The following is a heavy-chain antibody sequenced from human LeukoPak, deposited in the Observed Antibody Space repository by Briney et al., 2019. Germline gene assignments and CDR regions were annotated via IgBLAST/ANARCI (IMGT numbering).Heavy chain of an antibody. CDR1: GFTFSNYW. J-gene: IGHJ1*01. V-gene: IGHV3-7*01. D-gene: IGHD3-3*01. Sequence: PGGSLRLSCAASGFTFSNYWMSWVRQVPGKGLEWVANIKQDGSEKYYVDSVKGRFTISRDNAKNSLYLQMNSLRDEDTAVYYCARDPRFFQDWGQGTLVTVSS. CDR2: IKQDGSEK. CDR3: ARDPRFFQD.